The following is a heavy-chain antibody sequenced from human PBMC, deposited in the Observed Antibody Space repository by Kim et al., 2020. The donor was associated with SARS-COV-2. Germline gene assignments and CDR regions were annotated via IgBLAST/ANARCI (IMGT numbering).Heavy chain of an antibody. CDR3: AKFTGYYGSGSYRDY. D-gene: IGHD3-10*01. CDR2: ISAYNGNT. J-gene: IGHJ4*02. V-gene: IGHV1-18*01. CDR1: GYTFTSYG. Sequence: ASVKVSCKASGYTFTSYGISWVRQAPGQGLEWMGWISAYNGNTNYAQKLQGRVTMTTDTSTSTAYMELSSLRSEDTAVYYCAKFTGYYGSGSYRDYWGQGTLVTVSS.